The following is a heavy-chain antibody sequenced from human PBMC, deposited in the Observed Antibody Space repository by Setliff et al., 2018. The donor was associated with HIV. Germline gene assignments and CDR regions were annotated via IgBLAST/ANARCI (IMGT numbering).Heavy chain of an antibody. CDR3: ARVSTDYVWGSFLSSGPYYFDF. V-gene: IGHV4-61*09. CDR1: GDSITSGTYY. CDR2: ISTSGTT. Sequence: SSETLSLTCTVSGDSITSGTYYWSWIRQPAGMRLEWIGHISTSGTTNYNPSLKSRVTISADTPKSQFSLKLTSVTAADTAAYFCARVSTDYVWGSFLSSGPYYFDFWGQGALVTVSS. J-gene: IGHJ4*02. D-gene: IGHD3-16*01.